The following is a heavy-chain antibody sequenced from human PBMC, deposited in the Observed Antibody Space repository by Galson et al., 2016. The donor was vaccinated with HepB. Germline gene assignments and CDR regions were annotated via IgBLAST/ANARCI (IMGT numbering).Heavy chain of an antibody. CDR1: GGSISSRTYF. CDR3: ATRVVTTLRCLGS. Sequence: TLSLTCTVSGGSISSRTYFWNWLRQHPDKGLEWLGYIYYDGTTHYNPSLKSRVTFSMDTSQNQFSLNLTSVTAADAAVDYCATRVVTTLRCLGSWGQGTLVTVSS. D-gene: IGHD2/OR15-2a*01. CDR2: IYYDGTT. J-gene: IGHJ5*01. V-gene: IGHV4-31*03.